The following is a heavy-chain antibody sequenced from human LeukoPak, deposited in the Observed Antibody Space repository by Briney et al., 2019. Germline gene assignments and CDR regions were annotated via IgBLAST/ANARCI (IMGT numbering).Heavy chain of an antibody. V-gene: IGHV5-51*01. Sequence: GESLKISCKGSGYSFTSYWIGWVRQMPGKGLEWMGIIYPGDSDTRYSPSFQGQVTISADKSISTAYLQRSSLKASDTAMYYCARLDIVATGQFDPWGQGTLVTVSS. J-gene: IGHJ5*02. CDR3: ARLDIVATGQFDP. D-gene: IGHD5-12*01. CDR2: IYPGDSDT. CDR1: GYSFTSYW.